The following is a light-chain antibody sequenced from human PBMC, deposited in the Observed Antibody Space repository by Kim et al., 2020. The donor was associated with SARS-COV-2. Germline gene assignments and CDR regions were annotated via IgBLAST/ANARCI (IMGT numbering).Light chain of an antibody. CDR1: QTISTW. V-gene: IGKV1-5*03. Sequence: SASVGDRVTITCRASQTISTWLAWYQQKPGKAPNLLIYLASTLESGVPSRFIGSGSGTEFTLTIDSLQPDDFATYYCQHYSRFPYTCGQGTKLEI. CDR2: LAS. J-gene: IGKJ2*01. CDR3: QHYSRFPYT.